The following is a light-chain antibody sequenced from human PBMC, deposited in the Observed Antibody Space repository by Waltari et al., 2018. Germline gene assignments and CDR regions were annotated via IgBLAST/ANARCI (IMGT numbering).Light chain of an antibody. CDR1: QCVLYSSNNKSY. CDR2: WAS. Sequence: DIVMTQSPDSLAVSLGERATINCKSSQCVLYSSNNKSYLTWYQQKPGQPPKLLISWASTRESGVPDRFSGSASGTDFTLTISSLQAEDVAVYYCQQYYSAPYTFGQGTKLEIK. J-gene: IGKJ2*01. V-gene: IGKV4-1*01. CDR3: QQYYSAPYT.